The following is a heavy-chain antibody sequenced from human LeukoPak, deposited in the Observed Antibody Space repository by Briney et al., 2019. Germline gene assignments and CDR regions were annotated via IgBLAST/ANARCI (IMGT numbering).Heavy chain of an antibody. CDR2: IKEDGGEK. CDR3: ARSGSTVVRDYFDY. V-gene: IGHV3-7*01. Sequence: GGSLRLSCSASGFTFSAYWMTWVRQAPGKGLEWVANIKEDGGEKYYVDSVKGRFTVSRDNAKNSLYLQMNSLRAEDTAVYYCARSGSTVVRDYFDYWSQGTLVTVSS. CDR1: GFTFSAYW. J-gene: IGHJ4*02. D-gene: IGHD4-23*01.